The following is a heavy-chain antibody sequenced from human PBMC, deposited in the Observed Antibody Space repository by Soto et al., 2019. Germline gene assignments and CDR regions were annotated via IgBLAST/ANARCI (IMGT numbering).Heavy chain of an antibody. CDR3: ARGRGYDTSVWNWFDP. D-gene: IGHD3-22*01. J-gene: IGHJ5*02. Sequence: PSVTLSLTWAVCGFSITSCDYYWSMVRQQPGKGLEWIGYIDYSGSTYYNPSLKSRITISVDTSKNQFSLRLTSVTAADTAVYYCARGRGYDTSVWNWFDPWGQGTLVTVSS. V-gene: IGHV4-31*11. CDR2: IDYSGST. CDR1: GFSITSCDYY.